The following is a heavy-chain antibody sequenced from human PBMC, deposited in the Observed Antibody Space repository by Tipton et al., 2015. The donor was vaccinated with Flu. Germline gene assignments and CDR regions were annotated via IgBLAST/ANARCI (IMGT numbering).Heavy chain of an antibody. D-gene: IGHD4-11*01. J-gene: IGHJ5*01. V-gene: IGHV4-34*01. Sequence: TLSLTCAVYGGSFSGYYWTWIRQPPGKGLEWIGEINHSGSTNYNVSLKSRVTISIPRSKNQFSLRLTSVTAADTAVYYCARRDYSNYVSEPKNWFDSWGQGTPVTVSS. CDR2: INHSGST. CDR3: ARRDYSNYVSEPKNWFDS. CDR1: GGSFSGYY.